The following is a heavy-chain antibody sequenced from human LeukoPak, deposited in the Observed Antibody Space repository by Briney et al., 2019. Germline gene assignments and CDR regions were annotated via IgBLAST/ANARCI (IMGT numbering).Heavy chain of an antibody. CDR2: IKQDGSEK. CDR1: GFIFSTHW. J-gene: IGHJ4*02. V-gene: IGHV3-7*01. D-gene: IGHD4-17*01. CDR3: VRYRDGEYDF. Sequence: PGVSLRLSCAGSGFIFSTHWMIWVRQAPGKGLEGVANIKQDGSEKYYVDSVKGRFTISRDNTKSSMYLEMNSLRAEDTAVYYCVRYRDGEYDFWGQGTLVTVSS.